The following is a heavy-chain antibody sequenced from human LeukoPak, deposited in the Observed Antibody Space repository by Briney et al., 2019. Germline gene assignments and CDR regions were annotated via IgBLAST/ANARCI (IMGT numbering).Heavy chain of an antibody. CDR2: ISWNGGNI. CDR3: AKGGIAVAGTWFDP. J-gene: IGHJ5*02. CDR1: GFTFDDYA. Sequence: GRSLRLSCAASGFTFDDYAMHWVRQAPGKGLEWVSGISWNGGNIGYADSVKGRFIISRDNARNSLYLQMNSLRAEDMALYYCAKGGIAVAGTWFDPWGQGTLVTVSS. V-gene: IGHV3-9*03. D-gene: IGHD6-19*01.